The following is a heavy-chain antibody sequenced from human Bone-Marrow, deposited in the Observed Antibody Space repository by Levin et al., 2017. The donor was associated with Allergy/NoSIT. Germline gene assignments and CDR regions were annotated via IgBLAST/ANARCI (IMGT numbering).Heavy chain of an antibody. Sequence: GESLKISCAASGFTFSSYAMHWVRQAPGKGLEWVAVISYDGSNKYYADSVKGRFTISRDNSKNTLYLQMNSLRAEDTAVYYCATTFMAYFDYWGQGTLVTVSS. CDR1: GFTFSSYA. J-gene: IGHJ4*02. D-gene: IGHD5-24*01. V-gene: IGHV3-30*04. CDR3: ATTFMAYFDY. CDR2: ISYDGSNK.